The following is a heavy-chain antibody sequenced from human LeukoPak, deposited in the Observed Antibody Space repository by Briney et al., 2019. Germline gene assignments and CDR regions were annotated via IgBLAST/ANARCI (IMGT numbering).Heavy chain of an antibody. CDR3: AGYCSSTSCRRSWFDP. CDR2: INGGNGHT. CDR1: GYIFSSYF. D-gene: IGHD2-2*01. V-gene: IGHV1-3*01. J-gene: IGHJ5*02. Sequence: ASVKLFCEASGYIFSSYFVLCVRRASAQRCEWRGWINGGNGHTIYAQTVQGRVTIGRDTSASTAYMELSSLRSEDTAVYYCAGYCSSTSCRRSWFDPWGQGTRVTVSS.